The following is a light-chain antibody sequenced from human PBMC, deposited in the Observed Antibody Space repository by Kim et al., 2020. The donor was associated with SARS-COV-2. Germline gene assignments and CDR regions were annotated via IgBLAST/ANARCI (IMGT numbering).Light chain of an antibody. J-gene: IGKJ2*03. CDR1: QSVSSN. Sequence: SVYPGERATLFCRASQSVSSNLAWYQQRPGQAPWLLNHGASTRATGVPARFSGSGSGTEFTLTISSLQSEDFAVYYCQQDSDWPRGFGQGTKLEI. CDR2: GAS. CDR3: QQDSDWPRG. V-gene: IGKV3-15*01.